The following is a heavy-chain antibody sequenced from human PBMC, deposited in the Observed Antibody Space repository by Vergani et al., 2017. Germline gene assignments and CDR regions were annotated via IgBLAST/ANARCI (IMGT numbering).Heavy chain of an antibody. D-gene: IGHD5-12*01. CDR1: GGSVSSGSYY. Sequence: QVQLQESGPGLVKPSETLSLTCTVSGGSVSSGSYYWSWIRQPPGKGLEWIGYIYYSGSTNYNPSLKSRVTISVDTSKNQFSLKLSSVTAADTAVYYCARVLVATTEEPGAFDIWGQGTMVTVSS. J-gene: IGHJ3*02. CDR2: IYYSGST. V-gene: IGHV4-61*01. CDR3: ARVLVATTEEPGAFDI.